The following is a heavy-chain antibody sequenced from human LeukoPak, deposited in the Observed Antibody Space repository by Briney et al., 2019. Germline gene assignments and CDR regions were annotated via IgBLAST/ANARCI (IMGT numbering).Heavy chain of an antibody. CDR3: ARGILPRSVDTAMVY. J-gene: IGHJ4*02. V-gene: IGHV1-46*01. CDR1: GYTFTSYY. D-gene: IGHD5-18*01. CDR2: INPSGGST. Sequence: GASVKVSCKASGYTFTSYYMHWVRQAPGQGLEWMGIINPSGGSTSYAQKFQGRVTMTRDMSTSTVYMELSSLRSEDTAVYYCARGILPRSVDTAMVYWGQGTLVTVSS.